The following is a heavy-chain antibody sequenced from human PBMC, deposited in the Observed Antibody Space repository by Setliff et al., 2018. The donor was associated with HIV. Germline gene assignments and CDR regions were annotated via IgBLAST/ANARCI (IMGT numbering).Heavy chain of an antibody. Sequence: SETLSLTCIVSGGSISSSAYYWGWIRQPPGKGLEWIGTLYYTGSTYYNPSLKSRVTISVDTSKNQFSLKVSSVTAADTAVYYCARVARGGHSSRWYYFDYWGQGTLVTVSS. D-gene: IGHD6-13*01. J-gene: IGHJ4*02. CDR1: GGSISSSAYY. CDR2: LYYTGST. V-gene: IGHV4-39*01. CDR3: ARVARGGHSSRWYYFDY.